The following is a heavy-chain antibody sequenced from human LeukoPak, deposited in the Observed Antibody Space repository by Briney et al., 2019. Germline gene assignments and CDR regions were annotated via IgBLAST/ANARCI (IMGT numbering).Heavy chain of an antibody. Sequence: SETLSLTCTVSGGSISSSPYYWGWIRQPPGKGLEWIGSIYYSGTTHYNPSLKSRVTISVDTSKNQFSLKLSSVTAADTAVYYCARLRRKWWFDPWRQGTLVTDPS. J-gene: IGHJ5*02. V-gene: IGHV4-39*07. CDR1: GGSISSSPYY. CDR3: ARLRRKWWFDP. D-gene: IGHD1-26*01. CDR2: IYYSGTT.